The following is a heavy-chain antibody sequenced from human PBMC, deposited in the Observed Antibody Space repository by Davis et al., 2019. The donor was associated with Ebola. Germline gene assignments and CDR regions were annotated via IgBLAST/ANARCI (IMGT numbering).Heavy chain of an antibody. Sequence: GGSLRLSCKDSGNSFASHWIGWVRQMPGKGLEWMGIIYTGDSDTRYSPSFRGQVTISADKSIKTAFLQWSSLKASDTAMYYCASPRRTITGMDDAFDIWGQGTMVTVSS. CDR2: IYTGDSDT. CDR3: ASPRRTITGMDDAFDI. V-gene: IGHV5-51*01. CDR1: GNSFASHW. J-gene: IGHJ3*02. D-gene: IGHD2-8*02.